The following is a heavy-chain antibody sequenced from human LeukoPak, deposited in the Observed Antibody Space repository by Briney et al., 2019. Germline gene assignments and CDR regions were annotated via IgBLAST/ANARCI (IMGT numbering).Heavy chain of an antibody. CDR1: GLTFSSYG. CDR3: AKQSGADRGHLDF. CDR2: ISYDGSNK. Sequence: QPGRSLRLSCAASGLTFSSYGMHWVRQAPGKGLEWVAVISYDGSNKYCADSVKGRFTISRDNSKNTLYLQMNSLRAEDTAVYYCAKQSGADRGHLDFWGQGTLVTVSS. J-gene: IGHJ4*02. V-gene: IGHV3-30*18. D-gene: IGHD4/OR15-4a*01.